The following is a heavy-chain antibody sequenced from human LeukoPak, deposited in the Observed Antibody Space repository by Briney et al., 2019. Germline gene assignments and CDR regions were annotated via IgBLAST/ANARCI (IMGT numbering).Heavy chain of an antibody. V-gene: IGHV4-59*01. J-gene: IGHJ3*02. CDR3: AREGSRGAFDI. CDR1: GGSISSYY. D-gene: IGHD2-15*01. CDR2: IYYSGST. Sequence: SETLSLTCTVSGGSISSYYWSWIRQPPGKGLEWIGYIYYSGSTNYNPSLKSRVTISVDTSKNQFSLKLSSVTAADTAVYYCAREGSRGAFDIWGQGTMVTVSS.